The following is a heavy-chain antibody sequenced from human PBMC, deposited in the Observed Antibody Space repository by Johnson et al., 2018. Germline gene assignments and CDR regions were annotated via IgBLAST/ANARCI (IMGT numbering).Heavy chain of an antibody. Sequence: VQLVQSGGGVVQPGRSLRLSCAASGFTFSSYGMHWVRQAPGKGLEWVAVIWYDGSNKYYADSVKGRFTISRDNSKNTLYLQMNSLRAEDTAVYYCAMEVERGVAAAVHYYYYGMDVWGQGTTVTVSS. J-gene: IGHJ6*02. D-gene: IGHD6-13*01. CDR2: IWYDGSNK. V-gene: IGHV3-33*01. CDR1: GFTFSSYG. CDR3: AMEVERGVAAAVHYYYYGMDV.